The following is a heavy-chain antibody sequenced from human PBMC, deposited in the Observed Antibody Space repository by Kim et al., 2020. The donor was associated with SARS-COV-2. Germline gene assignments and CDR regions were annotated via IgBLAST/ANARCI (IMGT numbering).Heavy chain of an antibody. Sequence: SPSLKSRLTSTKDTSKNQVVLTMTNMDPVDTATYYCAHRRATVGGPFFDYWGQGTLVTVSS. CDR3: AHRRATVGGPFFDY. V-gene: IGHV2-5*01. D-gene: IGHD4-4*01. J-gene: IGHJ4*02.